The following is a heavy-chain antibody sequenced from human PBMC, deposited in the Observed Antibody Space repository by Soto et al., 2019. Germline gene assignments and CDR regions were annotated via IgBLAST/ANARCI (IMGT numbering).Heavy chain of an antibody. CDR2: IYPGDSDT. V-gene: IGHV5-51*01. CDR3: ARHGPRNPTGYSYGPVYYYYYGMDV. D-gene: IGHD5-18*01. Sequence: GESLKISCKGSGYSFTSYWIGWVRQMPGKGLEWMGIIYPGDSDTRYSPSFQGQATISADKSISTAYLQWSSLKASDTAMYYCARHGPRNPTGYSYGPVYYYYYGMDVWGQGTTGTVSS. CDR1: GYSFTSYW. J-gene: IGHJ6*02.